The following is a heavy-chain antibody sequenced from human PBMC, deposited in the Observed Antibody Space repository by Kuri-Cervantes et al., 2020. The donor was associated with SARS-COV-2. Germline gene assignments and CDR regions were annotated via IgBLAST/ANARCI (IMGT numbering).Heavy chain of an antibody. CDR2: IYYSGST. V-gene: IGHV4-59*08. CDR3: ARRPSDDFWSGYYYDY. CDR1: GGSFNNYL. D-gene: IGHD3-3*01. Sequence: ESLKISCAVYGGSFNNYLWTWIRQPPGKGLEWIGYIYYSGSTYYNPSLKSRVTISVDTSKNQFSLKLSSVTAADTAVYYCARRPSDDFWSGYYYDYWGQGTLVTVSS. J-gene: IGHJ4*02.